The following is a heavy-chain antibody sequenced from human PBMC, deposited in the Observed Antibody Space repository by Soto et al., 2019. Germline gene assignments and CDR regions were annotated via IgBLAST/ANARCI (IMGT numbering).Heavy chain of an antibody. CDR1: GFTFSSSW. J-gene: IGHJ4*02. CDR2: INPDGREN. Sequence: GSLRLSCAASGFTFSSSWMDWVSQAPGKGLEWVANINPDGRENHYVGSVEGRFTISRDNARNALYLQISSLTAEDSALYFCSRSLNSWGQGTRVTVSS. V-gene: IGHV3-7*01. CDR3: SRSLNS.